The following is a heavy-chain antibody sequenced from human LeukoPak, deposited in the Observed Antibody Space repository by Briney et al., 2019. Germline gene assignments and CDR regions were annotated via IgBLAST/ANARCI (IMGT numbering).Heavy chain of an antibody. J-gene: IGHJ4*02. Sequence: SQTLSLTCAVSGGSISSGGYPWSWIRQPPGKGLEWIGYIYHSGSTYYNPSLKSRVTISVDRSKNQFSLKLSSVTAADTAVYYCARATRYCSGGSCLYYFDYWGQGTLVTVSS. CDR3: ARATRYCSGGSCLYYFDY. CDR1: GGSISSGGYP. V-gene: IGHV4-30-2*01. D-gene: IGHD2-15*01. CDR2: IYHSGST.